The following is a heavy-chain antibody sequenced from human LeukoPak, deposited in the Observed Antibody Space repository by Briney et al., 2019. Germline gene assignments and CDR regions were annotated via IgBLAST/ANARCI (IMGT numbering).Heavy chain of an antibody. CDR3: ALPWFGELSFFDY. J-gene: IGHJ4*02. D-gene: IGHD3-10*01. CDR1: GFTVSSNY. CDR2: IYSGGST. V-gene: IGHV3-66*01. Sequence: GGSLRLSCAASGFTVSSNYMSWVRQAPGKGLEWVSVIYSGGSTYYADSVKGRFTISRDNAKNSLYLQMNSLRAEDTAVYYCALPWFGELSFFDYWGQGTRVTVSS.